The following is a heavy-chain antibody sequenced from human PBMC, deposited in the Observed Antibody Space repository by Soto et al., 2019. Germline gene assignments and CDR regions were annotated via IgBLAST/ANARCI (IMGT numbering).Heavy chain of an antibody. CDR3: ASGRSWIYDSSGYYYPSHAFDI. J-gene: IGHJ3*02. Sequence: ASVKVSCKASGYTFTGYYMHWVRQAPGQGLEWMGWINPNSGGTNYAQKFQGWVTMTRDTSISTAYMELSRLRSDDTAVYYCASGRSWIYDSSGYYYPSHAFDIWGQGTMVTVSS. CDR1: GYTFTGYY. V-gene: IGHV1-2*04. CDR2: INPNSGGT. D-gene: IGHD3-22*01.